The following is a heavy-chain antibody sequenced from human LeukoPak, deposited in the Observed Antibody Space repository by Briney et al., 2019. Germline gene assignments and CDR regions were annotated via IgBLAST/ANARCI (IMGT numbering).Heavy chain of an antibody. CDR1: GYTLTELS. D-gene: IGHD3-10*01. J-gene: IGHJ4*02. Sequence: GASVKVSCKVSGYTLTELSMHWVRQAPGKGLEWMGGFDPEDGETIYALKFQGRVTMTEDTSTDTAYMELSSLRSEDTAVYYCATEGRIGDLLLWRGYYFDYWGQGTLVTVSS. V-gene: IGHV1-24*01. CDR2: FDPEDGET. CDR3: ATEGRIGDLLLWRGYYFDY.